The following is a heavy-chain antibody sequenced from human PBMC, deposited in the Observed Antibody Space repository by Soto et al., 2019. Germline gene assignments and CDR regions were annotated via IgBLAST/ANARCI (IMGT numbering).Heavy chain of an antibody. J-gene: IGHJ6*02. CDR2: IYYSGST. D-gene: IGHD4-17*01. Sequence: SETLSLTCTVSGGSVSSGSYYWSWIRQPPGKGLEWIGYIYYSGSTNYNPSLKSRVTISVDTSKNQFSLKLSSVTAADTAVYYCARFDYGDYGDYYYYGMDVWGQGTTVTVSS. CDR1: GGSVSSGSYY. CDR3: ARFDYGDYGDYYYYGMDV. V-gene: IGHV4-61*01.